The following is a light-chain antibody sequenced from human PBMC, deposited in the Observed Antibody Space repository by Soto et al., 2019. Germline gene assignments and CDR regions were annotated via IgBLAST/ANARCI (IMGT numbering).Light chain of an antibody. CDR3: MQGTHWPRT. Sequence: DVVMTQSPLSLPVTLGQPASISCRSSQSLVYSDGNTYLNWFQQRPGQSPRRLIYKVSNRDSGVPDRFSGSGSCTDFTLKISRVEAEDVGVSYCMQGTHWPRTFGQGTKVEIK. CDR2: KVS. J-gene: IGKJ1*01. V-gene: IGKV2-30*01. CDR1: QSLVYSDGNTY.